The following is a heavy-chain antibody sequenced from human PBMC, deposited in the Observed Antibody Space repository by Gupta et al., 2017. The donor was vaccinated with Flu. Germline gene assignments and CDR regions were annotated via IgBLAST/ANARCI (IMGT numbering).Heavy chain of an antibody. J-gene: IGHJ4*02. D-gene: IGHD3-10*01. CDR1: GFSFSNFG. CDR3: AKGPPLWFGELVFDY. V-gene: IGHV3-30*18. Sequence: QFQLMESGGGAVQPGRSLRLSCSASGFSFSNFGMHWVRQAPGKGLEWVAVISGDGSLKYYADSAKGRFTISRENSKNTLYLEMDSVRPEDTAVYYCAKGPPLWFGELVFDYRGQGTLVAVSS. CDR2: ISGDGSLK.